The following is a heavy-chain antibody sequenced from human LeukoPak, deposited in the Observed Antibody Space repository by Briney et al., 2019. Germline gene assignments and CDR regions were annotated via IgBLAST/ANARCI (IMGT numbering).Heavy chain of an antibody. CDR1: GYTFTSYD. D-gene: IGHD6-19*01. CDR3: ARVFRGWYELDY. V-gene: IGHV1-8*01. CDR2: MNPNSGDT. Sequence: ASVKVSCKASGYTFTSYDINWVRQATGQGLEWMGWMNPNSGDTGYAQKFQGRVTMTRNTSISTAYMELSSLRSEDTAVYYCARVFRGWYELDYLGQGTLVTVSS. J-gene: IGHJ4*02.